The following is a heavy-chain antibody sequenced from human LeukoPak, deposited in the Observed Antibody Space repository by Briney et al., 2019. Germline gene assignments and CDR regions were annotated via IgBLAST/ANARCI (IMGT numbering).Heavy chain of an antibody. V-gene: IGHV4-39*07. J-gene: IGHJ5*02. Sequence: SETLSLTCTVSGGSISSSSYYWDWIRQPPGKGLEWIGEINHSGSTNYNPSLKSRVTISVDTSKNQFSLKLSSVTAADTAVYYCAGTAVTSNWFDPWGQGTLVTVSS. CDR2: INHSGST. CDR3: AGTAVTSNWFDP. CDR1: GGSISSSSYY. D-gene: IGHD4-17*01.